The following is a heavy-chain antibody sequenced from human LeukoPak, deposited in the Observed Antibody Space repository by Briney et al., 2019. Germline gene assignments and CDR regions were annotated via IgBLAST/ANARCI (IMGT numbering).Heavy chain of an antibody. CDR1: GFTFSSYW. CDR3: ARVREGYSYGFADY. V-gene: IGHV3-7*01. Sequence: GGSLRLSCAASGFTFSSYWMSWVRQAPGKWLEWVANIKQDGSEKYYVDSVKGRFTISRDNAKNSLYLQMNSLRAEDTAVYYCARVREGYSYGFADYWGQGTLVTVSS. CDR2: IKQDGSEK. D-gene: IGHD5-18*01. J-gene: IGHJ4*02.